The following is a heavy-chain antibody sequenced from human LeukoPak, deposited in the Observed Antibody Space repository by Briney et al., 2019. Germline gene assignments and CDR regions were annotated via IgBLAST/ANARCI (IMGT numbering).Heavy chain of an antibody. D-gene: IGHD3-3*01. CDR3: AREAEALLD. CDR2: MSHDGSGK. CDR1: GFRVFDYG. J-gene: IGHJ4*02. V-gene: IGHV3-30*03. Sequence: GMSLRLSCAISGFRVFDYGVHWVRQAPGKGLEWVSMMSHDGSGKRYGDSVRGRFTISRDNSKNTLCLQMNSLRAEDTAVYYCAREAEALLDWGQGTLVTVSS.